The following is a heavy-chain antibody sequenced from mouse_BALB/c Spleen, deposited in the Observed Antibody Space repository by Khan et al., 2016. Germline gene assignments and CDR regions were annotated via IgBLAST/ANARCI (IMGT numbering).Heavy chain of an antibody. J-gene: IGHJ4*01. V-gene: IGHV3-2*02. CDR1: GHSITSDYA. CDR2: ITYSGST. CDR3: STTTPMDY. D-gene: IGHD1-2*01. Sequence: EVQLQESGPGLVKPSQSLSLTCTVTGHSITSDYAWKWIRQFPGNKLEWMGYITYSGSTSYNPSLKSRISITRATSKNQFFLQLNSVTTVDTATYYCSTTTPMDYWGQGTSVPVSS.